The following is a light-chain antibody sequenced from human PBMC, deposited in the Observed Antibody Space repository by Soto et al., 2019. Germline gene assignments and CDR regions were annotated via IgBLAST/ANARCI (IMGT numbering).Light chain of an antibody. CDR1: QSVSSSY. Sequence: EIVLTQSPGTLSLSPGERATLSCRASQSVSSSYLAWYQQKPGQAPRLLIYGASSRATGIPDRFSGSGSGTDFTLTISRLEPEDFATYFCQQYHSYALAFGGGTKVEIK. CDR3: QQYHSYALA. J-gene: IGKJ4*01. CDR2: GAS. V-gene: IGKV3-20*01.